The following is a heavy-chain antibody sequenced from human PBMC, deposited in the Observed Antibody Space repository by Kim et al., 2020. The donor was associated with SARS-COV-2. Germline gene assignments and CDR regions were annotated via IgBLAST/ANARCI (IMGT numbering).Heavy chain of an antibody. CDR2: IWFDGSNK. J-gene: IGHJ4*02. CDR3: ARGDYYGSGRKGDY. V-gene: IGHV3-33*01. Sequence: GGSLRLSCAASGFTFSNYGMHWVRQAPGRGLEWVAVIWFDGSNKYYADSVKGRFTISRDNSKNTMYLQMNSLRAEDTAVYYCARGDYYGSGRKGDYWGQGTLVTVSS. D-gene: IGHD3-10*01. CDR1: GFTFSNYG.